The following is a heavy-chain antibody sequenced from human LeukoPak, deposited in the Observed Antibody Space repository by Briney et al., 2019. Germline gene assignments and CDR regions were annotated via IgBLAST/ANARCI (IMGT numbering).Heavy chain of an antibody. CDR2: TRNKANSYTT. Sequence: GGSLRLSCAASGFTFSDHYVDWVRQAPGKGLEWVGRTRNKANSYTTEYAASVKGRFTISRDDSKNSLYLQMNSLKTEDTAVYYCARETSPYSGSYYYYGMDVWGQGTTVTVSS. J-gene: IGHJ6*02. CDR1: GFTFSDHY. V-gene: IGHV3-72*01. D-gene: IGHD1-26*01. CDR3: ARETSPYSGSYYYYGMDV.